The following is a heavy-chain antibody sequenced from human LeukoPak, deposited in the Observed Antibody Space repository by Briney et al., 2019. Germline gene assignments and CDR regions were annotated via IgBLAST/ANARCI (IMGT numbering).Heavy chain of an antibody. V-gene: IGHV1-46*01. CDR3: AREVPTVAAAGFDY. Sequence: ASVKVSCKASGYTFTSYGISWVRQAPGQGLEWMGIINPSGGSTSYAQKFQGRVTMTRDMSTSTVYMELSSLRSEDTAVYYCAREVPTVAAAGFDYWGQGTLVTVSS. CDR1: GYTFTSYG. D-gene: IGHD6-13*01. J-gene: IGHJ4*02. CDR2: INPSGGST.